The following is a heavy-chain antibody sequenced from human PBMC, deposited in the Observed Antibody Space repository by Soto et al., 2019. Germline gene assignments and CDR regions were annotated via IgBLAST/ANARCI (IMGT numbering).Heavy chain of an antibody. Sequence: ASVKVSCKASGYTFTSYDINWVRQATGQGLEWMGWMNPDSGDTGYAQKFQGRVTMTRNTSISTAYMELSSLRSEDTAVYYCARGSSYFRGTAGSWFDPWGQGTLVNVSS. CDR3: ARGSSYFRGTAGSWFDP. V-gene: IGHV1-8*01. CDR1: GYTFTSYD. CDR2: MNPDSGDT. J-gene: IGHJ5*02. D-gene: IGHD6-13*01.